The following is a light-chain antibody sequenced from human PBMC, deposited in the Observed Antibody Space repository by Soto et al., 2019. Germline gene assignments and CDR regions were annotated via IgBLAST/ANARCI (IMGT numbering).Light chain of an antibody. CDR3: YQCDSSPWT. CDR1: QSVSGNY. J-gene: IGKJ1*01. CDR2: DAS. V-gene: IGKV3-20*01. Sequence: EVVMTQSPGTLSLSPGGAATLSCRASQSVSGNYLAWYQQKPGQSPRLVIYDASSRATGIADRFSGGGSGTDFAHTISRLEPGVFAVYFCYQCDSSPWTFGKGTKVDIK.